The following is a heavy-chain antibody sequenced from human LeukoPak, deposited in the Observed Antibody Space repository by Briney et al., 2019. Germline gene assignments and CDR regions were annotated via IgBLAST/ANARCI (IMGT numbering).Heavy chain of an antibody. CDR2: ISGSGDST. V-gene: IGHV3-23*01. CDR3: ARRSGIAVAGAFDY. CDR1: GFTFSNYA. D-gene: IGHD6-19*01. Sequence: GGSLRLSCAASGFTFSNYAMRWVRQAPGKGLEWVSSISGSGDSTYYADSVKGRFTISRDNSKNTLYLQMNSLRAEDTAVYYCARRSGIAVAGAFDYWGQGTLVTVSS. J-gene: IGHJ4*02.